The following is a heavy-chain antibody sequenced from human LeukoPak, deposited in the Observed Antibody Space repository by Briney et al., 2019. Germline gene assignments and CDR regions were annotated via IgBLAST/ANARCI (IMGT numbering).Heavy chain of an antibody. CDR3: AREWTSGSYFY. D-gene: IGHD1-26*01. CDR1: GDTFTGYY. V-gene: IGHV1-2*02. CDR2: INPNSGGT. J-gene: IGHJ4*02. Sequence: ASVKVSCKASGDTFTGYYMHWVRQAAGQGLEWMGWINPNSGGTSYAQKFLGRVTMTRDTSVNTAYMELSSLRSDDTAIYYCAREWTSGSYFYWGQGTLVTVSS.